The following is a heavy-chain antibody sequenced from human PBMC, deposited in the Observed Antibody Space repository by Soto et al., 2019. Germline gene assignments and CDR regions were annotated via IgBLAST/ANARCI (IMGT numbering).Heavy chain of an antibody. CDR2: IYYSGST. Sequence: SETLSLTCTVSGGSISSYYWSWIRQPPGKGLEWIGYIYYSGSTNYNPSLKSRVTISVDTSKNQFSLKLSSVTAADTAVYYCARVVGAYYDCLSGYPSSYFDYWGQGTLVTASS. D-gene: IGHD3-3*01. J-gene: IGHJ4*02. V-gene: IGHV4-59*01. CDR3: ARVVGAYYDCLSGYPSSYFDY. CDR1: GGSISSYY.